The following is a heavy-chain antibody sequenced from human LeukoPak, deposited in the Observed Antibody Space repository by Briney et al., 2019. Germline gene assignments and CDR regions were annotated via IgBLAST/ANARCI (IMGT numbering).Heavy chain of an antibody. V-gene: IGHV4-34*01. CDR2: INHSGSP. D-gene: IGHD3-10*01. CDR3: ARDLSDYYGSGSYRPIDAFDI. Sequence: SETLSLTCAVYGGSFSGYYWSWLRQHPGKGLEWIGEINHSGSPNYNPSLKSRVTISIDTSKNQFSLKLSPVTAADTAVYYCARDLSDYYGSGSYRPIDAFDIWGQGTMVTVSS. J-gene: IGHJ3*02. CDR1: GGSFSGYY.